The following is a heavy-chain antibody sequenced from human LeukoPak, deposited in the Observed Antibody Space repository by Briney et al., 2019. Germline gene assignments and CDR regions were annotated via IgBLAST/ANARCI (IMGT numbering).Heavy chain of an antibody. V-gene: IGHV1-2*02. D-gene: IGHD2-2*01. J-gene: IGHJ3*02. CDR2: INPNSGGT. CDR3: ARDLMNRYQLLQSHAFDI. CDR1: GYTFTGYY. Sequence: ASVKVSCKASGYTFTGYYMHWVRQAPGQGLEWMGWINPNSGGTNYAQKFQGRVTMTRDTSISTAYMELSRLRSDDTAVYYCARDLMNRYQLLQSHAFDIWGQGTMVTVSS.